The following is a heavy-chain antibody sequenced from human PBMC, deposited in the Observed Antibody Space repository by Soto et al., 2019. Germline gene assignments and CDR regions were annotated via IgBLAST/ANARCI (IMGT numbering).Heavy chain of an antibody. CDR3: ERGLGRQLGLSYNWFDP. Sequence: ASVKVSCKASGYTFTGYYMHWVRQAPGQGLEWMGWINANSGGTNYSQKFQGWVTMTRDTPMSTAYMELRSLRSDDTAVYYCERGLGRQLGLSYNWFDPWGQGTLVTVSS. V-gene: IGHV1-2*04. D-gene: IGHD6-13*01. CDR1: GYTFTGYY. J-gene: IGHJ5*02. CDR2: INANSGGT.